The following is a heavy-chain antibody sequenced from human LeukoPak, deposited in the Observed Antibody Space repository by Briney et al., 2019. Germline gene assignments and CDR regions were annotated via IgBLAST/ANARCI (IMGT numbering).Heavy chain of an antibody. CDR1: GFTFATYT. CDR2: IRGSDASP. D-gene: IGHD2-2*01. J-gene: IGHJ4*02. CDR3: AKPGRYQLPLDGY. V-gene: IGHV3-23*01. Sequence: GGSLRLSCAASGFTFATYTMSWVRQAPGKGLEWVSDIRGSDASPYYADSVKGRFTISRDNSKHTMYLQMNSLRADDPAVYYCAKPGRYQLPLDGYWGQGTLVSVSS.